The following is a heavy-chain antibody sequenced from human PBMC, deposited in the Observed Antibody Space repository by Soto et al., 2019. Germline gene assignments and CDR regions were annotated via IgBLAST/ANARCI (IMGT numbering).Heavy chain of an antibody. V-gene: IGHV4-31*03. J-gene: IGHJ4*02. D-gene: IGHD1-26*01. CDR3: ARTHFSYSGSYYPPYYFDY. CDR2: IYYSGST. CDR1: GGSISSGGYY. Sequence: PSETLSLTCTVSGGSISSGGYYWSWIRQHPGKGLEWIGYIYYSGSTYYNPSLKSRVTISVDTSKNQFSLKLSSVTAADTAVYYCARTHFSYSGSYYPPYYFDYWGQRTLVTVSS.